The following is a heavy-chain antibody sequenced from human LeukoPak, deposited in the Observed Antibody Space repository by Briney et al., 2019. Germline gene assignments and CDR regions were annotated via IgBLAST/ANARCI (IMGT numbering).Heavy chain of an antibody. V-gene: IGHV4-34*01. D-gene: IGHD3-22*01. Sequence: PSETLSLTCAVYGGSFSGYYWSWIRQPPGKGLEWIGEINHSGSTNYNPSLKCRVTISVDTSKNQFSLKLSSVTAADTAVYYCARGPYYYDSSGYYGYGMDVWGQGTTVTVSS. CDR3: ARGPYYYDSSGYYGYGMDV. J-gene: IGHJ6*02. CDR1: GGSFSGYY. CDR2: INHSGST.